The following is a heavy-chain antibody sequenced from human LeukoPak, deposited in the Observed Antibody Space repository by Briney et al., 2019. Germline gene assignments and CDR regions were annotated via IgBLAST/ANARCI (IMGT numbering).Heavy chain of an antibody. CDR1: GFTVTNDY. J-gene: IGHJ3*02. D-gene: IGHD4-17*01. CDR2: ITNTGSVM. V-gene: IGHV3-48*01. Sequence: HPGGSLRLSCAVSGFTVTNDYMNWVRQAPGKGLEWVPYITNTGSVMFYADSVKGRFTISRDNAKNSLYLQMNSLRAEDMALYYCAKDIYGDYVGAFDIWGQGTMVTVSS. CDR3: AKDIYGDYVGAFDI.